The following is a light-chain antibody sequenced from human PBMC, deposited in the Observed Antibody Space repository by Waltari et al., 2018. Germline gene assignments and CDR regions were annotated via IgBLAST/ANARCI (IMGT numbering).Light chain of an antibody. Sequence: DIQMTQSPSTLSASVGERVTITCRASQSISSWLAWYQQKPGKDPKLLIYKASSLESGVPSRFSGRGSGTEFTLTISSLQPDDCATYYCQHYDSFPETFGQGTKLEIK. CDR2: KAS. V-gene: IGKV1-5*03. CDR1: QSISSW. CDR3: QHYDSFPET. J-gene: IGKJ2*01.